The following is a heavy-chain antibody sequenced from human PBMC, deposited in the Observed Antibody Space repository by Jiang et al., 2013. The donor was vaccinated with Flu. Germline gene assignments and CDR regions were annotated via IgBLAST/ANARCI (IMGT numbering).Heavy chain of an antibody. CDR1: GGSISSGGYY. CDR3: ARDLGPLGWLLLTKPEQNAFDI. V-gene: IGHV4-31*03. Sequence: GLVKPSQTLSLTCTVSGGSISSGGYYWSWIRQHPGKGLEWIGYIYYSGSTYYNPSLKSRVTISVDTSKNQFSLKLSSVTAADTAVYYCARDLGPLGWLLLTKPEQNAFDIWGQGTMVTVSS. CDR2: IYYSGST. J-gene: IGHJ3*02. D-gene: IGHD3-22*01.